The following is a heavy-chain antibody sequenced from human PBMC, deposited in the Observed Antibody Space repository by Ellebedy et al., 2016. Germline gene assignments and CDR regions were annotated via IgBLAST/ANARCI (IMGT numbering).Heavy chain of an antibody. J-gene: IGHJ4*02. CDR2: IKSKTDGGAA. V-gene: IGHV3-15*01. CDR3: TTVYRYNYDSV. CDR1: GFTFSNAW. Sequence: GGSLRLSCAASGFTFSNAWMNWVRQAPGKGLEWVGRIKSKTDGGAADYAAPVKGRFAISRDDSTNKLYLQMNSLKTEDTAVYFCTTVYRYNYDSVWGQGTLVTVSS. D-gene: IGHD5-18*01.